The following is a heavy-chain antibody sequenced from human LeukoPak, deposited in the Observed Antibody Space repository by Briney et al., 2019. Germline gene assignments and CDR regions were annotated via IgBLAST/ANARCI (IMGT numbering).Heavy chain of an antibody. V-gene: IGHV4-34*01. D-gene: IGHD3-22*01. J-gene: IGHJ4*02. Sequence: SDTLSLTCAVYGGSFSGYYWSWIRQTPGKGLEWIGELNHSGSTNYNPSLKSRVTISVDTSKNQFSLKLSSVTAADTAVYYCARLHYDSSDYRLHFDYWGQGTLVTVSS. CDR2: LNHSGST. CDR3: ARLHYDSSDYRLHFDY. CDR1: GGSFSGYY.